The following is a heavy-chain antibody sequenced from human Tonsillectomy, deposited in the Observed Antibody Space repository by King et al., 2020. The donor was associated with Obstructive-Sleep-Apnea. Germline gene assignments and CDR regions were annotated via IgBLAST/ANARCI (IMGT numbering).Heavy chain of an antibody. D-gene: IGHD6-19*01. Sequence: VQLQESGPGLVKPSETLSLTCTVSGGSITSSIYYWGWIRQPPGKGLEWIGTVYYSGSTRYSPSLKGRVTISVDTSKNQFSLGLTSVTAADTAVYYCVGWQGGWYIDSRVHWGQGPLVTVSS. CDR1: GGSITSSIYY. CDR2: VYYSGST. CDR3: VGWQGGWYIDSRVH. J-gene: IGHJ4*02. V-gene: IGHV4-39*07.